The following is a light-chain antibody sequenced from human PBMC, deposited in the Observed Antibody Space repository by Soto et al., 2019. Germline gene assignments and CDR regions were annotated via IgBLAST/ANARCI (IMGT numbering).Light chain of an antibody. CDR1: QSVSSGY. J-gene: IGKJ1*01. CDR3: QHYGNSPT. Sequence: EIVLTQSPGTLSLSPGDGATLSCRASQSVSSGYLARYQQKPGQAPRLLIYGASRRATGIPDRFSGSGSGTDFTLSISRLEPEDFAVYWCQHYGNSPTFGQGTKVQIK. CDR2: GAS. V-gene: IGKV3-20*01.